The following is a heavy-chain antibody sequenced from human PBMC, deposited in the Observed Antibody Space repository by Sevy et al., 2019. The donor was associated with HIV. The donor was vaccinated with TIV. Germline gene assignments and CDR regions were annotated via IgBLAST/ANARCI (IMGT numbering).Heavy chain of an antibody. CDR2: ICYSGRT. Sequence: SETLSLTCTVSGGSISSLNYYWSWIRQHPGKGLEWIGYICYSGRTNDNPSLKSRITISVDTSKNQFSLRLSSVTAADTAVYYCARANAYLTSDAFDIWGQGTMVTVSS. CDR3: ARANAYLTSDAFDI. J-gene: IGHJ3*02. V-gene: IGHV4-31*03. D-gene: IGHD1-26*01. CDR1: GGSISSLNYY.